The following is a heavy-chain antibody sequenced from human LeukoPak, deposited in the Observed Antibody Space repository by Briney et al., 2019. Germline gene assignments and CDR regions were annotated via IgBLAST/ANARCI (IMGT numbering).Heavy chain of an antibody. CDR2: IYYSGST. CDR1: GGSINSRSYY. J-gene: IGHJ4*02. CDR3: SRSYCSSTSCYALGYLDY. Sequence: SETLSLTCSVSGGSINSRSYYWGWIRQPPGKGLEWIGSIYYSGSTYYNPSLKSRVTISVDTSKNQFSLRLSSVTAADTSVYYCSRSYCSSTSCYALGYLDYWGQGTVVTVSS. V-gene: IGHV4-39*01. D-gene: IGHD2-2*01.